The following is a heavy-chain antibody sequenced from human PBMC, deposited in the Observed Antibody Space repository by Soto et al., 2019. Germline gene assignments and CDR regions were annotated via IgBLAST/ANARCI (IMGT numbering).Heavy chain of an antibody. CDR1: GFTFSNYW. CDR3: AKGAGGINDY. CDR2: IKQDGSEK. D-gene: IGHD3-16*01. Sequence: EVQLVESGGDLVQPGGSLRLSCAGSGFTFSNYWMTWVRQAPGKGLEWVANIKQDGSEKYYVDSVKGRFSISRENAKNSMYLQMNSLRAEDTAVYYCAKGAGGINDYWGQGTLVTVSS. J-gene: IGHJ4*02. V-gene: IGHV3-7*04.